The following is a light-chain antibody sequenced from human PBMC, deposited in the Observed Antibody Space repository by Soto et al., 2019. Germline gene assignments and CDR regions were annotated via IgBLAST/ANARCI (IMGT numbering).Light chain of an antibody. CDR2: DAS. CDR1: QSVSSSY. V-gene: IGKV3-20*01. Sequence: EIVLTQSPGTLSLSPGERATLSCRASQSVSSSYLAWYQQKPGQAPRLLIYDASSRATGIPDRFSGSGSGTDFTLTISRLEPEDFAVYYCQQYNYSPTTFGQGTKVDTK. CDR3: QQYNYSPTT. J-gene: IGKJ1*01.